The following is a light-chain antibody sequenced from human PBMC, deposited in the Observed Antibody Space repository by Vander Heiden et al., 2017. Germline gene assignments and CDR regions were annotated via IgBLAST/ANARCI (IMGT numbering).Light chain of an antibody. J-gene: IGLJ3*02. CDR3: QAYDRRWSCWV. V-gene: IGLV1-40*01. Sequence: QSVLTQQPSVSGAQGQGAPLSCAGCRCDIGTGYDVDLYHQRPATAPYLLIYVNNNRPSGVPARFSGSKSGPSVSLAITGRQAEDVADYYCQAYDRRWSCWVFGGGTSLTVL. CDR2: VNN. CDR1: RCDIGTGYD.